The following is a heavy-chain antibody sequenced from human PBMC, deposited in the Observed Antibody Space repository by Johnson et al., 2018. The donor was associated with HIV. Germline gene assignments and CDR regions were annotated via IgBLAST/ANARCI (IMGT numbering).Heavy chain of an antibody. D-gene: IGHD2-15*01. CDR2: ISSNGGST. V-gene: IGHV3-64*01. Sequence: VQLVESGGGVVQPGRSLRLSCAASGFTFSSYAMHWVRQAPGKGLEYVSAISSNGGSTYYANSVKGRFTISRDNSKNTLYLQMNSLRAEDTAVYYCVTLVVAPPFDIWGKGTMVTVSS. J-gene: IGHJ3*02. CDR3: VTLVVAPPFDI. CDR1: GFTFSSYA.